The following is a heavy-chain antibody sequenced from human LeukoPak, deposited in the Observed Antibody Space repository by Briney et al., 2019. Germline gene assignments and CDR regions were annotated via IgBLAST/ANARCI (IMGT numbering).Heavy chain of an antibody. CDR2: ISGNGENT. J-gene: IGHJ4*02. Sequence: PGGSLRLSCAASGLTFSTTAMSWVRQAPGQGLEWVSLISGNGENTYYADSVKGRFTISRDNSKNTVFLQMNSLRVEDTAVYYCANRGAPHSGTYFFGSWGQGTLVAVSS. V-gene: IGHV3-23*01. D-gene: IGHD1-26*01. CDR1: GLTFSTTA. CDR3: ANRGAPHSGTYFFGS.